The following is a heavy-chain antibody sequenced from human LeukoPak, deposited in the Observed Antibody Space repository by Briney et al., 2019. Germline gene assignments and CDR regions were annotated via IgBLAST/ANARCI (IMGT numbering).Heavy chain of an antibody. D-gene: IGHD3-10*01. Sequence: GGSLRLSCAASGFTFSNAWMSWVRQAPGKGLEWVGRIKSKTGGGTTDYAAPVKGRFTISRDDSKNTLYLQMNSLKTEDTAVYYCTTDGSGSFSWGQGTLVTVSS. CDR3: TTDGSGSFS. CDR1: GFTFSNAW. J-gene: IGHJ5*02. CDR2: IKSKTGGGTT. V-gene: IGHV3-15*01.